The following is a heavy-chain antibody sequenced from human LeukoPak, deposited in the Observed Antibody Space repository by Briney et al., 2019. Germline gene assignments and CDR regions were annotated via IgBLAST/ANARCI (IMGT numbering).Heavy chain of an antibody. V-gene: IGHV3-30*02. Sequence: GGSLRLSCAASGFSFRDFWMTWVRQAPGKGLEWVAFIRYGGSNKYYADSVKGRFTISRDNSKNTLYLQMNSLRAEDTAVYYCAKDLLRSAAYWGQGTLVTVSS. CDR1: GFSFRDFW. CDR2: IRYGGSNK. CDR3: AKDLLRSAAY. J-gene: IGHJ4*02.